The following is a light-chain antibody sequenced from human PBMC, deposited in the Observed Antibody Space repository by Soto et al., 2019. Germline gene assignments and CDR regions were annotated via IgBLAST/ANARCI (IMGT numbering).Light chain of an antibody. CDR2: GAS. V-gene: IGKV3-15*01. CDR1: QSVSIH. J-gene: IGKJ3*01. CDR3: QQYDSWPLT. Sequence: ERVMTQSPAIVYVSPGERVTLSCRASQSVSIHLAWYQQKPGQAPRLLIYGASTRATGVPARFSASGSGTEFTLTISSLQSEDFAFYYCQQYDSWPLTFGPGTKVDI.